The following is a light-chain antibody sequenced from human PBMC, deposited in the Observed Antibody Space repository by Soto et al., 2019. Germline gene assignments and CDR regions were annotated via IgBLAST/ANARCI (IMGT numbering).Light chain of an antibody. CDR3: QSYDSSLSGLV. CDR2: VNS. J-gene: IGLJ2*01. V-gene: IGLV1-40*01. CDR1: SSNIGAGYD. Sequence: QSVLTQPPSVSGAPGQRVTISCTGSSSNIGAGYDVHWYQQLPGTAPKLLIYVNSNRPSGVPDRFSGSKSGTSDSLAITGLQSDDKADYHCQSYDSSLSGLVFGGGTKVTVL.